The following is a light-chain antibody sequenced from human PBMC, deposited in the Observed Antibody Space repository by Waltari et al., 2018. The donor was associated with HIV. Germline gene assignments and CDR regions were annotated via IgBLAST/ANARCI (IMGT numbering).Light chain of an antibody. CDR3: QQRSRWPPAYT. V-gene: IGKV3-11*01. Sequence: EIVMTQSPATLSVSPGERATLSCRASQSVSSNLAWYQQKPGQAPRLLIYGASTRATAIPARFSGSGSGTDFTLTISSLEPEDFAVYYCQQRSRWPPAYTFGQGTKLEIK. CDR2: GAS. CDR1: QSVSSN. J-gene: IGKJ2*01.